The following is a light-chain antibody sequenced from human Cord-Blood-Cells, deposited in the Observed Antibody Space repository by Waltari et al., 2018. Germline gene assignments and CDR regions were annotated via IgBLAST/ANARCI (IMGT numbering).Light chain of an antibody. CDR1: NIGSKN. CDR3: QVWDSSTYYV. CDR2: RDS. J-gene: IGLJ1*01. V-gene: IGLV3-9*01. Sequence: SYELTQPLSVSVALGQTARITCGGNNIGSKNGHWYQQKPGQAPGLVIYRDSNRPSGIPERFSGSNSGNTATLTISRAQAGDEADYYCQVWDSSTYYVFGTGTKVTVL.